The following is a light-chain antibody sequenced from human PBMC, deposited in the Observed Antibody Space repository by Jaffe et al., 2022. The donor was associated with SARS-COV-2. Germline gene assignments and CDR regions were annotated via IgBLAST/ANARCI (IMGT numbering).Light chain of an antibody. CDR1: SSDIGGYNY. J-gene: IGLJ2*01. V-gene: IGLV2-14*03. Sequence: QSALTQPTSVSGSPGQSITISCTGTSSDIGGYNYVSWYQQHPGKAPKVIIYDVTNRPSGVSNRFSASKSGNTAALTISGLQAEDEADYYCSSYTSSTPMVFGGGTKLTVL. CDR3: SSYTSSTPMV. CDR2: DVT.